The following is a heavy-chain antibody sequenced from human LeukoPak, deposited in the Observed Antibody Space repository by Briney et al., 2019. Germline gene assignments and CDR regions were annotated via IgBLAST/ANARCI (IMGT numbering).Heavy chain of an antibody. CDR2: IYSGGST. J-gene: IGHJ4*02. D-gene: IGHD3-16*01. V-gene: IGHV3-66*01. CDR3: ARDLGDYFDY. CDR1: GFTFSSYS. Sequence: GGSLRLSCAASGFTFSSYSMNWVRQAPGKGLEWVSVIYSGGSTYYADSVKGRFTISRDNSKNTLYLQMNSLRAEDTAVYYCARDLGDYFDYWGQGTLVTVSS.